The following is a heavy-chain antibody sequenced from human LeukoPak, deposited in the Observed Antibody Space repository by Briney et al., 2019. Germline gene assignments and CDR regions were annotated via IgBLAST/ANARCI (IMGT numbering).Heavy chain of an antibody. Sequence: PSETLSLTSTVSGGSISNSNFYWGWIRQPPGKGLGWIGSINYSGTTFYYPSLKIRVTISVDTSKNQFSLKLTSVTAAATPVYYCARDVPSGPFDTWGQGSLVTVSS. V-gene: IGHV4-39*07. CDR3: ARDVPSGPFDT. D-gene: IGHD3-10*01. CDR1: GGSISNSNFY. CDR2: INYSGTT. J-gene: IGHJ4*02.